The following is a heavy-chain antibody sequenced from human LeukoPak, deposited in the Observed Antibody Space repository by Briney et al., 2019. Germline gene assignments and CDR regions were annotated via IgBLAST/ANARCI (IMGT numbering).Heavy chain of an antibody. D-gene: IGHD1-26*01. Sequence: PGGSLRLSCAASGFTFSDYYMSWIRQAPGKGLEWVSYISSSARITFYADSVKGRFTISRDNAKNSLYLQMNSLRAEDTAVYYCARSSGTRGGAPYYFDYWGQGTLVTVSS. CDR2: ISSSARIT. CDR1: GFTFSDYY. CDR3: ARSSGTRGGAPYYFDY. J-gene: IGHJ4*02. V-gene: IGHV3-11*01.